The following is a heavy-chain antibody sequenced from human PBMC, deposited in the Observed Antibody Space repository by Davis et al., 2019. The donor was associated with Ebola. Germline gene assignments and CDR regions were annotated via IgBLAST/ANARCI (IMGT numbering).Heavy chain of an antibody. CDR2: IIPIFGTA. V-gene: IGHV1-69*13. CDR3: ARDTVVVTATEDY. Sequence: SVKVSCKASGGTFSSYAISWVRQAPGQGLEWMGGIIPIFGTANYAQKFQGRVTITADESTSTAYMELTSLRSEDTAVYYCARDTVVVTATEDYWGQGTLVTVSS. J-gene: IGHJ4*02. CDR1: GGTFSSYA. D-gene: IGHD2-21*02.